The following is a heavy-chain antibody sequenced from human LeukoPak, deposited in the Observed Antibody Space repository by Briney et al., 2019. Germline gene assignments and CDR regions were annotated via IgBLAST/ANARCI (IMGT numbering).Heavy chain of an antibody. CDR1: GFTFSSCA. Sequence: GGSLRLSCSASGFTFSSCAMHWVRQAPGKGLEYVSGINDNGGTTHYGDSVKGRLTISRDNSKNTLYLQMSSLRAEDTAVYYCVKDLSETYSFDYWGQGTLVTVSS. CDR2: INDNGGTT. J-gene: IGHJ4*02. V-gene: IGHV3-64D*06. CDR3: VKDLSETYSFDY.